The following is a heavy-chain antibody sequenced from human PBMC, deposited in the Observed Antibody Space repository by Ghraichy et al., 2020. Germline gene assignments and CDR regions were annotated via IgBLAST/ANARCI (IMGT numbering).Heavy chain of an antibody. CDR2: ITGSGDRT. CDR1: GFFFSNYF. CDR3: AKDPNGDFLGAFDM. Sequence: GGSLRLSCEGSGFFFSNYFMTWVRLAPGKGLQWIASITGSGDRTYYADSVTGRFTISRANSKNTLFLQMNSLRAEDTAVYYCAKDPNGDFLGAFDMWGQGTKVTVSS. D-gene: IGHD4-17*01. V-gene: IGHV3-23*01. J-gene: IGHJ3*02.